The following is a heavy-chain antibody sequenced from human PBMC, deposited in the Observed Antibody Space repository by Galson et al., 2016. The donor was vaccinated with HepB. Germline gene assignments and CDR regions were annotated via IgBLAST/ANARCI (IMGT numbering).Heavy chain of an antibody. CDR1: GFTFSTFA. J-gene: IGHJ6*02. D-gene: IGHD1-7*01. V-gene: IGHV3-23*01. CDR3: AKDHAGSTLGLSAGMDV. CDR2: LTGTGGGT. Sequence: SLRLSCAASGFTFSTFAMSWVRQAPGKGRESISGLTGTGGGTYYADSVQGRFTIPRDTSKNTLFLQRSSLRVEDTAVYYCAKDHAGSTLGLSAGMDVWGQGTTVTVSS.